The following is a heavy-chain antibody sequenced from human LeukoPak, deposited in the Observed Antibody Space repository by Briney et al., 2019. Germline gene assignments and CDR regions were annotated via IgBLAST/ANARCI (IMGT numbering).Heavy chain of an antibody. Sequence: SETLSLTCTVSGRSISSYYRSWIRQSAGKGLEWIGRMQPSGITHYNPSLMSRVTISVDTSKNQFSLKLSSVTAADTAVYYCATDKYCSTTSCSFPNWFDPWGQGTLVTVSS. J-gene: IGHJ5*02. D-gene: IGHD2-2*01. CDR1: GRSISSYY. CDR3: ATDKYCSTTSCSFPNWFDP. CDR2: MQPSGIT. V-gene: IGHV4-4*07.